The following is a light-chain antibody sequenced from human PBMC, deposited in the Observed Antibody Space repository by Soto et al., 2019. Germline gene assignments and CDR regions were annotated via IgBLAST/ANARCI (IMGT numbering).Light chain of an antibody. CDR1: QFISTW. Sequence: DIQMTQSPSTLSASVGDRVTITCRANQFISTWVAWFQQKPGKAPRLLIHEASALESGVPSRFSGSGSGTEFTLSISSLQRDDFATYYCQFYNSYPWTFGQGTKVDMK. J-gene: IGKJ1*01. CDR2: EAS. V-gene: IGKV1-5*01. CDR3: QFYNSYPWT.